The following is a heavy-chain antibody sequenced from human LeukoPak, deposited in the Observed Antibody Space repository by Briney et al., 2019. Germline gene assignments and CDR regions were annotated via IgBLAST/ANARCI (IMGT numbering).Heavy chain of an antibody. Sequence: GGSLRLSCAASGFTFSSYGMSWVRQAPGKGLEWVSAISGSGGSTYYADSVKGRFTISRDNSKNTLFLQMNSLRAEDTAVYYCAKDLINYFDYWGQGTLVTVSS. D-gene: IGHD3-16*01. CDR2: ISGSGGST. J-gene: IGHJ4*02. CDR3: AKDLINYFDY. CDR1: GFTFSSYG. V-gene: IGHV3-23*01.